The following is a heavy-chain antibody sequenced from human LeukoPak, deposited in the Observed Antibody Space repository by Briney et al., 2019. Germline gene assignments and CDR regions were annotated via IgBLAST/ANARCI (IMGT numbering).Heavy chain of an antibody. CDR1: GFTFSSYS. CDR3: AREYDSSGYFTL. CDR2: ISSSSSTI. J-gene: IGHJ4*02. V-gene: IGHV3-48*01. Sequence: PGGSLRLSCAASGFTFSSYSMNWVRQAPGKGLEWVSYISSSSSTIYYADSVTGRFTISRDNAKNSLYLQMNSLRAEDTAVYYCAREYDSSGYFTLWGQGTLVTVSS. D-gene: IGHD3-22*01.